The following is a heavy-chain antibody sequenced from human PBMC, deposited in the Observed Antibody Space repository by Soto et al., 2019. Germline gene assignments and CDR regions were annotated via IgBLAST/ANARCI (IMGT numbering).Heavy chain of an antibody. V-gene: IGHV3-23*01. J-gene: IGHJ4*02. CDR2: ISGSGGST. D-gene: IGHD3-10*01. CDR1: GFTFSSYA. Sequence: EVQLLESGGGLVQPGGSLRLSCAASGFTFSSYAMSWVRQAPGKGLEWVSAISGSGGSTYYADSVKGRFTIYRDNSKNTLHLPMNSLRAADTAVYYCVKGVRGDIPPPPDYWGQGTLVTVSS. CDR3: VKGVRGDIPPPPDY.